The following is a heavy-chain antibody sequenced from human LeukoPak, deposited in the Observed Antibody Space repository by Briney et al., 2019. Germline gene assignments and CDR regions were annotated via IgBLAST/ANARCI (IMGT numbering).Heavy chain of an antibody. CDR3: ARFRYSSGSNDY. CDR1: GGTFSSYA. D-gene: IGHD6-19*01. Sequence: SVKVSCKASGGTFSSYAISWVRQAPGQGLEWMGGIIPIFGTANYAQKFQGRVTITADESTSTAYMELSSLRSEDTAVYYCARFRYSSGSNDYWGQGTLVTVSS. CDR2: IIPIFGTA. J-gene: IGHJ4*02. V-gene: IGHV1-69*13.